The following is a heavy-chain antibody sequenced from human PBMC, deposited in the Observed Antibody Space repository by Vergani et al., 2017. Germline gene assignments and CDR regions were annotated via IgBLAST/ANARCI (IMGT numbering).Heavy chain of an antibody. D-gene: IGHD3-22*01. V-gene: IGHV3-33*01. J-gene: IGHJ4*02. CDR1: GFTFSSYG. CDR3: AREGDYYDGSGYSPFDY. CDR2: IWYDGSNK. Sequence: QVQLVESGGGVVQPGRSLRLSCAASGFTFSSYGMHWVRQAPGKGLEWVAVIWYDGSNKYYADSVKGRFTISRDNSKNTLYLQMNSLRAEDTAVYYCAREGDYYDGSGYSPFDYWGQGTLVTVSS.